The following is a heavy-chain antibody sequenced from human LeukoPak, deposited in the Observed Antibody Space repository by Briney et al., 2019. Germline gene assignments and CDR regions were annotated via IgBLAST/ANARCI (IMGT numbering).Heavy chain of an antibody. V-gene: IGHV3-48*01. D-gene: IGHD2-15*01. CDR1: GFTFSDYS. CDR2: TSGRSSSI. Sequence: PGGSLRLSCEASGFTFSDYSMNWVRQAQGKGLEWLSYTSGRSSSIYYADSVKGRFTISRDNAKNSLYLQMDSLRAEDTAVYFCARGQGGTTPPRYFDLWGQGTLVTVSS. CDR3: ARGQGGTTPPRYFDL. J-gene: IGHJ4*02.